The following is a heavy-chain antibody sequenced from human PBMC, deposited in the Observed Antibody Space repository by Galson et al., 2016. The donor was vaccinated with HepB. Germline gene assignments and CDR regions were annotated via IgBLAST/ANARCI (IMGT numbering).Heavy chain of an antibody. J-gene: IGHJ4*02. CDR1: GFSITSSAVA. Sequence: PALVKPTQTLSLTCTLSGFSITSSAVAVGWIRQPPGKALEWLALIYWDDTQRYSPSLRSRLTISKDTSKNQVALTMTNMDPVDTATYYFAHAHGRDLSLFDYWGQGIPVTVSS. CDR3: AHAHGRDLSLFDY. V-gene: IGHV2-5*02. CDR2: IYWDDTQ. D-gene: IGHD1-26*01.